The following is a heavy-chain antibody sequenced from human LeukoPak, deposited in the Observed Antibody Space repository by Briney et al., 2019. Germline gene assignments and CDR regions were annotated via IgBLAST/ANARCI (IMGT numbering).Heavy chain of an antibody. CDR2: IYYSGST. V-gene: IGHV4-39*01. J-gene: IGHJ5*02. CDR3: ARPVEDYGDSGGWFDP. Sequence: KTSETLSLTCTVSGGSISSSSYYRGWIRQPPGKGLEWIGSIYYSGSTYYNPSLKSRVTISVDTSKNQFSLKLSSVTAADTAVYYCARPVEDYGDSGGWFDPWGQGTLVTVSS. D-gene: IGHD4-17*01. CDR1: GGSISSSSYY.